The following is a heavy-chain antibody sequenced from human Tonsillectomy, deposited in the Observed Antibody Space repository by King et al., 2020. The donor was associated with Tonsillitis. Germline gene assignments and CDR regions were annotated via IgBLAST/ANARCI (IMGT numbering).Heavy chain of an antibody. V-gene: IGHV4-39*01. Sequence: QLQESGPGLVKPSETLSLSCTVSGGSVSSSLFYWGWIRQPPGKVLEWSGSIYFGGITCYNPSLSSRVTLSVDTSKSQFSLKLRSVTAADSAVYYCATHNTTILYFDSWGRGTLVTVSS. CDR1: GGSVSSSLFY. CDR3: ATHNTTILYFDS. CDR2: IYFGGIT. J-gene: IGHJ4*02. D-gene: IGHD1-14*01.